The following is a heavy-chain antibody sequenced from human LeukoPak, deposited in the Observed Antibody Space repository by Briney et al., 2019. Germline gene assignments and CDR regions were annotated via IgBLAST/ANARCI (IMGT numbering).Heavy chain of an antibody. CDR3: ARDLYGGTSATFDY. CDR1: GYTFTGYY. D-gene: IGHD4-23*01. CDR2: INPNSGST. V-gene: IGHV1-2*02. J-gene: IGHJ4*02. Sequence: GASGKVSCKASGYTFTGYYIHWMRQRPGQGMERMGWINPNSGSTYYAQNFQGSVTMTSDTLISTAYMELSRLRSDNTAVYYCARDLYGGTSATFDYWGQATLVTVSS.